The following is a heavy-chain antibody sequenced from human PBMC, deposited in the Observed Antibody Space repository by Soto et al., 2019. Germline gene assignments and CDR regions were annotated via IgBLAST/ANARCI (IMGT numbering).Heavy chain of an antibody. CDR1: GYTFTNYR. D-gene: IGHD2-21*01. CDR3: ARDKPRASGAYSNILEY. Sequence: QVQLVQSGAEVKKPGASVQLSCMASGYTFTNYRMHWVRQAPGQGLEWMGIIDPRGGGTISAQKFQGRLTTTRDTSTSTVYMELSSLSSEDTAVYYCARDKPRASGAYSNILEYWGQGTLVTVSS. J-gene: IGHJ4*02. CDR2: IDPRGGGT. V-gene: IGHV1-46*03.